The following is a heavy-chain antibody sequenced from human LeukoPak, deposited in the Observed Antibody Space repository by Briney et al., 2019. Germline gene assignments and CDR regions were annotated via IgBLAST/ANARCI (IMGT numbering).Heavy chain of an antibody. Sequence: SETLSLTCTVSGYSISSGYYWGWIRQPPGKGLEWIGSIYHSGSTYYNPSLKSRVTISVDTSKNQFSLKLSSVTAADTVVYYCARMVIRWFDPWGQGTLVTVSS. CDR3: ARMVIRWFDP. V-gene: IGHV4-38-2*02. CDR1: GYSISSGYY. CDR2: IYHSGST. J-gene: IGHJ5*02. D-gene: IGHD4-23*01.